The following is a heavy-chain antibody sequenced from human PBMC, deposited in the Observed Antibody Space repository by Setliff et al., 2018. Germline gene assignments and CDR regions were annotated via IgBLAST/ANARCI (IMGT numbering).Heavy chain of an antibody. CDR2: IDPNNGVT. J-gene: IGHJ1*01. CDR3: ARGTSSSSWPEYFQH. V-gene: IGHV1-2*02. CDR1: GYPLTAYY. D-gene: IGHD6-13*01. Sequence: GASVKVSCKASGYPLTAYYIHWVRQAPGQGLEWMGWIDPNNGVTNYAQKFQGRVTMTRDTSISTAYMELSSLRSDDTAVYYCARGTSSSSWPEYFQHWGQGTLVTVSS.